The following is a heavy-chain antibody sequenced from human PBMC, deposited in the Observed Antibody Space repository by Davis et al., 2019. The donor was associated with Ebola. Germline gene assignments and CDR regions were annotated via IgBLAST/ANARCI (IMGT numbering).Heavy chain of an antibody. Sequence: ASVKVSCKASGYTFIGYYIHWVRQAPGQGLEWMGWINPNSGGTNYAQKFRGRVTMTRDTSISTAYMELTRLRSDDTAVYYCATPLSVGFYDWYFDLWGRGTLVTVSS. J-gene: IGHJ2*01. D-gene: IGHD2/OR15-2a*01. CDR2: INPNSGGT. CDR3: ATPLSVGFYDWYFDL. V-gene: IGHV1-2*02. CDR1: GYTFIGYY.